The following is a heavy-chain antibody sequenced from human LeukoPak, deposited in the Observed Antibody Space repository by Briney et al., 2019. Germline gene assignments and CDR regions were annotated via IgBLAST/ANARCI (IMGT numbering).Heavy chain of an antibody. CDR2: IYTSGST. Sequence: SQTLSLTCTVSGGSISSGSYYWSWIRQPAGKGLEWIGRIYTSGSTNYNPSLKSRVTISVDTSKNQFSLKLSSVTAADTAVYYCARDLGVNDYWGLGTLVTVSS. CDR3: ARDLGVNDY. J-gene: IGHJ4*02. V-gene: IGHV4-61*02. D-gene: IGHD1-26*01. CDR1: GGSISSGSYY.